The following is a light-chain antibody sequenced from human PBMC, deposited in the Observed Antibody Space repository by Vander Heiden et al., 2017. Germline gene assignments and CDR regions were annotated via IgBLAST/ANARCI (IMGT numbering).Light chain of an antibody. CDR3: QQYGSSPEYT. CDR2: GAS. J-gene: IGKJ2*01. Sequence: EIVLTQSPGTLSLAPGERATLSCRASQSFSSSFLAWYQQKPGQAPRLLIYGASGRATGIPDRFSGSGSGTDFSLTISRLEPEDFAVYYCQQYGSSPEYTFGQGTKLEIK. CDR1: QSFSSSF. V-gene: IGKV3-20*01.